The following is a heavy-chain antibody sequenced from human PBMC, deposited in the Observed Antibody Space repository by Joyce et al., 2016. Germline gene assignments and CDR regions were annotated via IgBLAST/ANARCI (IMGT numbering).Heavy chain of an antibody. J-gene: IGHJ6*02. D-gene: IGHD3-22*01. V-gene: IGHV3-21*02. CDR3: ARGGIVYDYSMDL. CDR2: ISSDSTYI. Sequence: EVQLVESGGGLVKPGGSLRISCAASGFTFSTSSMSWFGRAPGKGLEWVSAISSDSTYIFYADSVKGRFTVSRDNAKNSLYLQMNSLRAEDTAVFFCARGGIVYDYSMDLWGQGTTVTVSS. CDR1: GFTFSTSS.